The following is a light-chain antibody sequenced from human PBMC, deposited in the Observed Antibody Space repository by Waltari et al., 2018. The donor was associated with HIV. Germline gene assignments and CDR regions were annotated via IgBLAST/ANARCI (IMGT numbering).Light chain of an antibody. J-gene: IGLJ3*02. CDR2: RNN. Sequence: QSVLTQPPSATGTPGQRVTISCSGSSSNLRRNYVHWYQQLPGTTPQLLIYRNNQRPSGVPDRFSASKSGTSASLAIRGLRSEDEGDYYCAAWDDSLGGRGLFGGGTRLTVL. V-gene: IGLV1-47*01. CDR3: AAWDDSLGGRGL. CDR1: SSNLRRNY.